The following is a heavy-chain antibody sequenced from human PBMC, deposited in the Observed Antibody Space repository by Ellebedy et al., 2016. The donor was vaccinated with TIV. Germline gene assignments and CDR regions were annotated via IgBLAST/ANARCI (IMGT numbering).Heavy chain of an antibody. CDR2: ISYDGSNK. V-gene: IGHV3-30-3*01. CDR3: ARGEWELRYYYYYGMDV. CDR1: GFTFSSYA. Sequence: GESLKISXAASGFTFSSYAMHWVRQAPGKGLEWVAVISYDGSNKYYADSVKGRFTISRDNSKNTLYLQMNSLRAEDTAVYYCARGEWELRYYYYYGMDVWGQGTTVTVSS. D-gene: IGHD1-26*01. J-gene: IGHJ6*02.